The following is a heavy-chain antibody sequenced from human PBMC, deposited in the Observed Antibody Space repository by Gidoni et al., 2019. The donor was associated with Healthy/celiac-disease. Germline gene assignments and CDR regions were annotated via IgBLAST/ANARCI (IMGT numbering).Heavy chain of an antibody. CDR1: GGSISSSSYY. D-gene: IGHD5-12*01. Sequence: QLQLQESGPGLVKPSETLSLTCTVSGGSISSSSYYWGWIRQPPGKGLEWIGSIYYSGSTYYNPSLKSRVTISVDTSKNQFSLKLSSVTAADTAVYYCARLPIEMATIMDYWGQGTLVTVSS. CDR3: ARLPIEMATIMDY. CDR2: IYYSGST. J-gene: IGHJ4*02. V-gene: IGHV4-39*01.